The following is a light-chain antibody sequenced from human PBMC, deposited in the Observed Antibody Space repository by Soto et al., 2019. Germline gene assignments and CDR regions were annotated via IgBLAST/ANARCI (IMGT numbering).Light chain of an antibody. J-gene: IGLJ1*01. V-gene: IGLV2-14*01. CDR3: SSYISSSTLDYV. CDR1: SSDVGGYNY. CDR2: DVS. Sequence: QSVLTQPASVSGSPGQSITISCTGTSSDVGGYNYVSWYQQHAGKAPKLMIYDVSTRPSGVSNRFSGSKSGNTASLTISGLQAEDEADYYCSSYISSSTLDYVFGTGTKVTVL.